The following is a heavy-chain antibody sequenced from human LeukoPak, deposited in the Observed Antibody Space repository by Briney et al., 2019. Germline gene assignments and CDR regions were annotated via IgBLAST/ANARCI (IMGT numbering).Heavy chain of an antibody. CDR3: ARPLMYYYGSETYFWFDP. V-gene: IGHV3-23*01. CDR1: GFTFSTFA. CDR2: FSGAVDTT. Sequence: PGGSLRLSCAASGFTFSTFAMNWVRQAPGKGLEWVSTFSGAVDTTYYADSVKGRFTISRDNFKNTLYLQMDSLTAEDTAVYYCARPLMYYYGSETYFWFDPWGQGTLFTVSS. J-gene: IGHJ5*02. D-gene: IGHD3-10*01.